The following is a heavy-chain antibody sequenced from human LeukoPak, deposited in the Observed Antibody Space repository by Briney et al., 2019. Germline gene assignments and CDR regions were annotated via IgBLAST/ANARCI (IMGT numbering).Heavy chain of an antibody. D-gene: IGHD3-22*01. CDR3: AKSSSYYDSRGYYSPDYFDY. J-gene: IGHJ4*02. Sequence: GGSLRLSCAASGFTFSSYAMHWVRQAPGKGLEWVAVISYDGSNKYYTDSAKGRFTISRDNSKNTLYLQMNSLRAEDTAVYYCAKSSSYYDSRGYYSPDYFDYWGQGTLVTVSS. V-gene: IGHV3-30*18. CDR2: ISYDGSNK. CDR1: GFTFSSYA.